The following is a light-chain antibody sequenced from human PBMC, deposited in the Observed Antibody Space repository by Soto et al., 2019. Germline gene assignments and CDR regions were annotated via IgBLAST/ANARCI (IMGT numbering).Light chain of an antibody. CDR1: SSNIGAGYD. CDR3: QSYDTSLSGVI. CDR2: ADN. Sequence: QALVTQTPSVSGAPGQKITMSCTGSSSNIGAGYDVHWYQQVPGAAPRLLIYADNNRPSGVPDRFSASKSGTSASLAITGLQGEDEANYYCQSYDTSLSGVIFGAGTKLTVL. V-gene: IGLV1-40*01. J-gene: IGLJ2*01.